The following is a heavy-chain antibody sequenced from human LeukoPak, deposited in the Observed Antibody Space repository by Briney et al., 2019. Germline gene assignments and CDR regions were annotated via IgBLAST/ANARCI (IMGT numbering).Heavy chain of an antibody. CDR3: ARDLSGSDDY. V-gene: IGHV3-23*01. CDR2: ISGSGGST. Sequence: GGSLRLSYAASGFTFSSYAMSWVRQAPGKGLEWVSAISGSGGSTYYADSVKGRFTISRDNAKNSLYLQINSLRAEDTAVYYCARDLSGSDDYWGQGTLVTVSS. J-gene: IGHJ4*02. CDR1: GFTFSSYA. D-gene: IGHD2/OR15-2a*01.